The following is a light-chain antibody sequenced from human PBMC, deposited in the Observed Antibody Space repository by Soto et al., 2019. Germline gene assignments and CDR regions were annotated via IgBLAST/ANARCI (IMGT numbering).Light chain of an antibody. J-gene: IGLJ2*01. CDR2: STY. CDR1: SGSGSTSYY. V-gene: IGLV8-61*01. Sequence: QTVLTHEPSVSVSPVVTITLTCDLNSGSGSTSYYPSCYQQNPGQAPSTLIYSTYSSYCGVHDRFSGSIVGNKADLNITGAKADDESDYYCVLYMGSGLVFGGGTQLTVL. CDR3: VLYMGSGLV.